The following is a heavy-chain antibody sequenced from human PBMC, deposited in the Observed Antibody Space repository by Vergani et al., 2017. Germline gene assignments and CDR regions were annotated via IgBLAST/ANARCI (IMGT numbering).Heavy chain of an antibody. CDR1: GFTFRSYA. CDR3: AKAIFTYLLDY. V-gene: IGHV3-23*01. Sequence: EVPLLESGGGVVQPGGSRGLSCAASGFTFRSYAMSWVRQAPGRGLEWVSAISGSGGSTYYADSVKGRCTMSRDNSKNPLYLQMNSLRAEDTAVYYCAKAIFTYLLDYWGQGTLVTVSS. CDR2: ISGSGGST. J-gene: IGHJ4*02. D-gene: IGHD2/OR15-2a*01.